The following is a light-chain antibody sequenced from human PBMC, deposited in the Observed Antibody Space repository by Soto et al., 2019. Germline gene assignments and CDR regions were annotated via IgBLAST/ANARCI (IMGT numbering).Light chain of an antibody. CDR2: AAS. Sequence: IQLTQSPSSLSASVGDRVTITCRASQGISSYLDWYQQKSGKVPKLLIYAASTLQDGVPSRFSGSGSGTDFTLTISGLQPQDFATYYCQQLNSYLGYTFGQGTKLEI. V-gene: IGKV1-9*01. J-gene: IGKJ2*01. CDR1: QGISSY. CDR3: QQLNSYLGYT.